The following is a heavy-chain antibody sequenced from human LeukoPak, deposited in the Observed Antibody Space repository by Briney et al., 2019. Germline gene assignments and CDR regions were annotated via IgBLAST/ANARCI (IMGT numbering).Heavy chain of an antibody. J-gene: IGHJ6*03. CDR2: IVVGSGNT. CDR3: AADRGPYYYDSSGPYYYYYMDV. V-gene: IGHV1-58*02. D-gene: IGHD3-22*01. Sequence: SVKVSCKASGFTFTSSAMQWVRQARGQRLEWIGWIVVGSGNTNYAQKFQERVTITRDMSTSTAYMELSSLRSEDTAVYYCAADRGPYYYDSSGPYYYYYMDVWGKGTTVTVSS. CDR1: GFTFTSSA.